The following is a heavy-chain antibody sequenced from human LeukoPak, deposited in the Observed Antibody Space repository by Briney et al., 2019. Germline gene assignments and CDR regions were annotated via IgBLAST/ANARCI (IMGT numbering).Heavy chain of an antibody. CDR1: GFTFSSYA. CDR2: ISYDGSNK. CDR3: ARDPRASGWPGYYFDF. J-gene: IGHJ4*02. V-gene: IGHV3-30-3*01. Sequence: PGGSLRLSCAASGFTFSSYAMHWVRQAPGKGLEWVAVISYDGSNKYYADSVKGRFTISRDNSKNTLYLQMNSLRAEDTAVYYCARDPRASGWPGYYFDFWGQGTLVTVSS. D-gene: IGHD6-19*01.